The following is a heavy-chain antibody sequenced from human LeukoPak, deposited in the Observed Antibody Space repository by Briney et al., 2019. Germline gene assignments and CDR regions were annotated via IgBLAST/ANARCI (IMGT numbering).Heavy chain of an antibody. CDR3: ARSVGLVVVAALN. Sequence: GGSLRLSCAASGFTFSSYAMHWVRQAPGKGLEWVAVISYDGSNKYYADSVKGRFTISRDNSKNTLYLQMNSLRAEDTAVYYCARSVGLVVVAALNWGQGTLVTVSS. V-gene: IGHV3-30-3*01. CDR1: GFTFSSYA. J-gene: IGHJ4*02. CDR2: ISYDGSNK. D-gene: IGHD2-15*01.